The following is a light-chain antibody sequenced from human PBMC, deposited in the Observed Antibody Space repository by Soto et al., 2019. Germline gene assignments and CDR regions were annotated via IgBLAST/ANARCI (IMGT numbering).Light chain of an antibody. CDR2: GSS. CDR1: QSVSSN. V-gene: IGKV3-15*01. CDR3: QQYNKWPTWT. J-gene: IGKJ1*01. Sequence: KVMTQSPATLSVSPGESATLSCRASQSVSSNLAWYQQKPGQAPRLLIYGSSTRATGIPARFSGSGSGREFTLTISSLQSEDFAVYFCQQYNKWPTWTFGQGTKV.